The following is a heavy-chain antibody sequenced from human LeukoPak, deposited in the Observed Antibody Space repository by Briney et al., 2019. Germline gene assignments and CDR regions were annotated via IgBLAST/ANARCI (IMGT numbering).Heavy chain of an antibody. D-gene: IGHD6-6*01. J-gene: IGHJ5*02. CDR2: IFYNGNT. CDR3: ARVGSSSSMYWIDP. Sequence: SETLSLTCTVSGGSVSSDAHYWSWIRQPPGKGLEWIGYIFYNGNTYYNPSLKSRVTISVDTSKNQFSLRLSSVTAADTALYYCARVGSSSSMYWIDPWGQGTLVTVSS. V-gene: IGHV4-30-4*08. CDR1: GGSVSSDAHY.